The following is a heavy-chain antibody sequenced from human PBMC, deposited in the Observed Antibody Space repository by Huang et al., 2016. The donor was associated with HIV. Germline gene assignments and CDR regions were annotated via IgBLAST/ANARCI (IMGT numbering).Heavy chain of an antibody. CDR1: GGSIRSDNYY. V-gene: IGHV4-39*01. Sequence: LQLQESGPGLVKPSETLSLTCTVSGGSIRSDNYYWGWIRQPPGKGLEWIGSIYYSGSTYYNPSLKSRVTITVDTSKNQFSLKMRSVTAADTAVYYCARLPGSITMIRGVITDPYWGQGTLVTVSS. J-gene: IGHJ4*02. CDR2: IYYSGST. D-gene: IGHD3-10*01. CDR3: ARLPGSITMIRGVITDPY.